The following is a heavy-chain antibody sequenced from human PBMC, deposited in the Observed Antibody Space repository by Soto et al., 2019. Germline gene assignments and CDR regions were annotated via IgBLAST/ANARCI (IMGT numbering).Heavy chain of an antibody. J-gene: IGHJ2*01. V-gene: IGHV1-3*01. D-gene: IGHD1-26*01. CDR3: ARGGSLYWYFDL. CDR1: GYTFTNYA. Sequence: ASVKVSCKASGYTFTNYAMHWVRQAPGQRLEWMGWINAGNGNTKYSQKFQGRVTITRDTSASTAYMELSSLRSEDTAAYYCARGGSLYWYFDLWGRGTLVTVSS. CDR2: INAGNGNT.